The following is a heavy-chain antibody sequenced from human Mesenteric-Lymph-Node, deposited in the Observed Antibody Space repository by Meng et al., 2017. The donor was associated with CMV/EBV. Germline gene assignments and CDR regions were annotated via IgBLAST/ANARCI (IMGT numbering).Heavy chain of an antibody. J-gene: IGHJ6*02. CDR1: GFSLSTSGMC. D-gene: IGHD1-26*01. V-gene: IGHV2-70*20. CDR3: ARTRGSGSYFRYYGMDV. CDR2: IDWDDDK. Sequence: SGPTLVKPTQTLTLTCTFSGFSLSTSGMCVSWVRQPPGKALEWLALIDWDDDKYYSTSLKTRLTISKDTSKNQVVLTMTNMDPVDTATYYCARTRGSGSYFRYYGMDVWGQGTTVTVSS.